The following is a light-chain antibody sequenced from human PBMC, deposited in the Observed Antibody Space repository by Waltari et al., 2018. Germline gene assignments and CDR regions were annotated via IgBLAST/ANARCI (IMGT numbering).Light chain of an antibody. CDR3: GTCDTSLSAGPV. CDR1: STNIGNNY. V-gene: IGLV1-51*01. Sequence: QSVLTQPPSVSAAPGQKVTISCSGSSTNIGNNYVSWYQHLPGTAPKLLIYDNNNRPSCIPDRFSVSKSVTSATLGITGLQTGDEADYYCGTCDTSLSAGPVFGGGTKLTVL. J-gene: IGLJ3*02. CDR2: DNN.